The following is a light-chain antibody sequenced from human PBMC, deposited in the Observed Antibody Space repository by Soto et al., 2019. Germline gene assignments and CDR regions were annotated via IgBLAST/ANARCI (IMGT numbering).Light chain of an antibody. V-gene: IGKV3-20*01. J-gene: IGKJ1*01. Sequence: EIVLTQSPGTLSLSPGERATLSCRASQSVSSSYLAWYQQKPGQAPRLLIYGASSRATGMPDRFSGSGSGTDFTITISRLEPEDFAVYYCQQYGSSPWKFGQETKV. CDR1: QSVSSSY. CDR2: GAS. CDR3: QQYGSSPWK.